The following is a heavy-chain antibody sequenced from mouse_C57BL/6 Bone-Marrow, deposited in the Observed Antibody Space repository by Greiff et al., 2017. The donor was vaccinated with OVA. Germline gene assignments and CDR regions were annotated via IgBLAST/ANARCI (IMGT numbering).Heavy chain of an antibody. V-gene: IGHV1-15*01. J-gene: IGHJ4*01. CDR2: IDPETGGT. D-gene: IGHD2-5*01. Sequence: VQLQQSGAELVRPGASVTLSCKASGYTFTDYEMHWVKQTPVHGLEWIGAIDPETGGTAYHQKFKGKAILTADKSSSTAYMELRSLTSEDSAVYSCTRGYSNYYAMDYWGQGTSVTVSS. CDR3: TRGYSNYYAMDY. CDR1: GYTFTDYE.